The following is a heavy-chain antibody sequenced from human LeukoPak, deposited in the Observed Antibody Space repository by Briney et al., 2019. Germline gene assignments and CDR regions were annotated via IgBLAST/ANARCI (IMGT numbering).Heavy chain of an antibody. CDR2: ISYSGST. J-gene: IGHJ3*02. D-gene: IGHD5-18*01. CDR1: GDSIRTNY. CDR3: ARSRSGYSYDHAAFEI. V-gene: IGHV4-59*01. Sequence: PSETLSLTCTVSGDSIRTNYWTWIRQPPGKGLEWIGYISYSGSTNYNPSLKSRVTISRDTSKNQFSLKLTSVTAADTAVYYCARSRSGYSYDHAAFEIWGQGTLVTVSS.